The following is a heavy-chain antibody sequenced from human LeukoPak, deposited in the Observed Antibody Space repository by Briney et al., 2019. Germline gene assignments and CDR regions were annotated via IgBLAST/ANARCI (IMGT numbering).Heavy chain of an antibody. CDR1: GYTFTSYD. V-gene: IGHV1-8*01. CDR2: MNPNSGNT. D-gene: IGHD3-22*01. J-gene: IGHJ4*02. CDR3: ARGRYYYDSSGYSNGY. Sequence: ASVKVSCKACGYTFTSYDTNWVRQATGQGLEWMGWMNPNSGNTGYAQKFQGRVTMTRNTSISTAYMELSSLRSEDTAVYYCARGRYYYDSSGYSNGYWGQGTLVTVSS.